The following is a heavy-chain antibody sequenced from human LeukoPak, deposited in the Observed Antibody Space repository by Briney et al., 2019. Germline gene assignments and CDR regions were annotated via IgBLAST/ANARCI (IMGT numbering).Heavy chain of an antibody. CDR2: FDPGDGET. D-gene: IGHD6-19*01. CDR1: GYTLTELS. J-gene: IGHJ4*02. Sequence: ASVKVSCKVSGYTLTELSMHWVRQAPGKGLEWMGGFDPGDGETIYAQKFQGRVTMTENTSTDTAYMELSSLRSEDTAVYYCATDSSSGWLPAFDYWGQGTLVTVSS. V-gene: IGHV1-24*01. CDR3: ATDSSSGWLPAFDY.